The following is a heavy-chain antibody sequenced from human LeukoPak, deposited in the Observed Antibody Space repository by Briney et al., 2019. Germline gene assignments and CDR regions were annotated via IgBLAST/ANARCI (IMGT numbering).Heavy chain of an antibody. CDR3: ARGATYGSGSYYPFGGRRRGVEFDP. V-gene: IGHV4-34*01. CDR2: INHSGST. CDR1: GGSISSYY. J-gene: IGHJ5*02. Sequence: SETLSLTCTVSGGSISSYYWSWIRQPPGKGLEWIGEINHSGSTNYNPSLKSRVTISVDTSKNQFSLKLSSVTAADTAVYYCARGATYGSGSYYPFGGRRRGVEFDPWGQGTLVTVSS. D-gene: IGHD3-10*01.